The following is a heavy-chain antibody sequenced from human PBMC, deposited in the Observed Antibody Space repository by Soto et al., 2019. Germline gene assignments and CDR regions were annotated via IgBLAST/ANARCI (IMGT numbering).Heavy chain of an antibody. V-gene: IGHV1-3*01. CDR1: GYTFTSYA. D-gene: IGHD6-6*01. CDR2: INAGNGNT. J-gene: IGHJ6*02. Sequence: ASVKVSCKASGYTFTSYAMHWVRQAPGQRLEWMGWINAGNGNTKYSQKFQGRVTITRDTSASTAYMELSSLRSEDTAVYYCAGSSSYYYYYYGMDVWGQGTKVTVSS. CDR3: AGSSSYYYYYYGMDV.